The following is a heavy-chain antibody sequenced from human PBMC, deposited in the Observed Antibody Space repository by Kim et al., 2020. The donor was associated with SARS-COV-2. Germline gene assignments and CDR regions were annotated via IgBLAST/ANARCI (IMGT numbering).Heavy chain of an antibody. CDR2: INHSGST. V-gene: IGHV4-34*01. Sequence: SETLSLTCAVYGGSFSGYYWSWIRQPPGKGLEWIGEINHSGSTNYNPSLKSRVTISVDTSKNQFSLKLSSVTAADTAVYYCAREGGEQQSLDYWGQGTLVTVSS. CDR1: GGSFSGYY. CDR3: AREGGEQQSLDY. J-gene: IGHJ4*02. D-gene: IGHD6-13*01.